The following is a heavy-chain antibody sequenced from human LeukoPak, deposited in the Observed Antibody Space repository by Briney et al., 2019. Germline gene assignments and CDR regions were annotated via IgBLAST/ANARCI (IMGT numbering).Heavy chain of an antibody. D-gene: IGHD6-13*01. J-gene: IGHJ4*02. Sequence: GGSLRLSCTVSGFTFSDYAMHWLRQAPGKGLEWVSGISDSGGSTYYADSVKGRFTISRDNSKNTWSLQMNSLRAEDTAVYYCAKDRNFGSRYGYFDNWGQGTLVTVSS. V-gene: IGHV3-23*01. CDR1: GFTFSDYA. CDR2: ISDSGGST. CDR3: AKDRNFGSRYGYFDN.